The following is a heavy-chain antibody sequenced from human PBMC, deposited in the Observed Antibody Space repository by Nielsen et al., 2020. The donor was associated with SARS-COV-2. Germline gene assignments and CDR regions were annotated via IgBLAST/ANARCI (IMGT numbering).Heavy chain of an antibody. CDR2: IYYSGST. J-gene: IGHJ4*02. D-gene: IGHD2-15*01. Sequence: SETLSLTCTVSGGSISSYYWSWIRQPPGKGLEWIGSIYYSGSTYYNPSLKSRVTMSADTSKNQFSLRLTSVTAADTAVYYCARGRAPLRYWGQGILVTVSS. CDR3: ARGRAPLRY. V-gene: IGHV4-39*07. CDR1: GGSISSYY.